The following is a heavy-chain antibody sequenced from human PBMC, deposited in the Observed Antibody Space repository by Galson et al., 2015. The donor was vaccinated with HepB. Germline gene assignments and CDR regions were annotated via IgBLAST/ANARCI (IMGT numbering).Heavy chain of an antibody. Sequence: SLRLSCAASGFTFSSYWMSWVRQAPGKGLEWVHNINRDGSERYYVDSVKGRLIISRDNAKNSLYLQMISLRGEDTAVYYCARHDYGFDNWGQGTLVTVSS. CDR2: INRDGSER. D-gene: IGHD4-17*01. V-gene: IGHV3-7*01. J-gene: IGHJ4*02. CDR3: ARHDYGFDN. CDR1: GFTFSSYW.